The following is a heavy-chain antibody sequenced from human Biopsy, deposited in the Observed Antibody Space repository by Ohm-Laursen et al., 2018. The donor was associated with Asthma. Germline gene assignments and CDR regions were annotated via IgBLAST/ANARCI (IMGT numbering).Heavy chain of an antibody. CDR2: VFYSGTT. Sequence: SQTLSLTCPVCGAYIGTRDHHWSWIRQSPGTGLEWIGFVFYSGTTHYNRSLERRLPISIDTTRNELSMTMRSVTAADTSVYFCATVASCGDLYFGIDVWGPGTTVSVS. D-gene: IGHD4-17*01. CDR1: GAYIGTRDHH. V-gene: IGHV4-30-4*01. CDR3: ATVASCGDLYFGIDV. J-gene: IGHJ6*02.